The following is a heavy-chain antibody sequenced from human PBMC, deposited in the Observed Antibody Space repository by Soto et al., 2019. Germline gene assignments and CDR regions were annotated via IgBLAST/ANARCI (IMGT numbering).Heavy chain of an antibody. J-gene: IGHJ4*02. D-gene: IGHD2-15*01. V-gene: IGHV3-23*01. Sequence: EVQLLESGGRLAQPGGSLRLSCEASGLSIITFSSYAMTWVRQPPGRGLEWVSSICGGSNDAAHYADSVKGRFTISREHSKKSLQLQMNSLRVEDTVVYYCATPIGKEPCRGGSCYSGGDYWGQGTLVTVSS. CDR1: GLSIITFSSYA. CDR3: ATPIGKEPCRGGSCYSGGDY. CDR2: ICGGSNDAA.